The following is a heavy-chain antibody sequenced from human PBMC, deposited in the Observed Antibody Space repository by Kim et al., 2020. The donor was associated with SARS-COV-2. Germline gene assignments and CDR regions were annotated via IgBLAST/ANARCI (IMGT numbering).Heavy chain of an antibody. CDR3: AKGVINSGFDY. V-gene: IGHV3-23*01. CDR2: ISWDGMRT. D-gene: IGHD1-26*01. CDR1: GFTFSTSP. J-gene: IGHJ4*02. Sequence: GGSLRISCAASGFTFSTSPMGWVRQAPGKGLEWVSRISWDGMRTYYADSVKGRVTMSSDKSRNTLYLNMNNLRVEDTAVYYCAKGVINSGFDYWGQGTQV.